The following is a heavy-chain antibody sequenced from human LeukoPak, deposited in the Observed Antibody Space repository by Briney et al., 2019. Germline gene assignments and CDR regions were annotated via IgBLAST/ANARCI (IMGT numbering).Heavy chain of an antibody. D-gene: IGHD2-15*01. CDR2: IYYSGST. CDR3: ARVPDIVVVVASGAFDI. V-gene: IGHV4-59*08. Sequence: PSETLSLTCAVSGGSISSYYWSWIRQPPGKGLEWIGYIYYSGSTNYNPSLKSRVTISVDTSKNQFSLKLSSVTAADTAVYYCARVPDIVVVVASGAFDIWGQGTMVTVSS. CDR1: GGSISSYY. J-gene: IGHJ3*02.